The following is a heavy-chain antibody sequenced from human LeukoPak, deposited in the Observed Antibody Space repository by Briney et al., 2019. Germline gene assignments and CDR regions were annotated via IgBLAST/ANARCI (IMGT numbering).Heavy chain of an antibody. CDR2: TSSSGSPI. V-gene: IGHV3-11*04. CDR3: ARVDCSSTSCYEFDY. Sequence: GGSLRLSCAASGFTFTDYYMSWIRQAPGKGLDWVSYTSSSGSPIYYAGSVKGRFAISRDNAKNSLSLKMNSLRAEDTAVYYCARVDCSSTSCYEFDYWGQGTLVIVSS. D-gene: IGHD2-2*01. CDR1: GFTFTDYY. J-gene: IGHJ4*02.